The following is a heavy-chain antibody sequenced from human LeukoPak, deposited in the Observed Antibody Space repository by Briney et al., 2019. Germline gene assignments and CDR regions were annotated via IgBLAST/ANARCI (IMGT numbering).Heavy chain of an antibody. CDR3: ARIHRRGYDFWSGYYTGRDTVGFDY. CDR1: GYTFTGYY. V-gene: IGHV1-2*02. Sequence: GASVKVSCKASGYTFTGYYMHWVRQAPGQGLEWMGWINPNSGGTNYAQKFQGRVTMTRDTSISTAYMELSRLRSDDTAVYYCARIHRRGYDFWSGYYTGRDTVGFDYWGQGTLVTVSS. D-gene: IGHD3-3*01. CDR2: INPNSGGT. J-gene: IGHJ4*02.